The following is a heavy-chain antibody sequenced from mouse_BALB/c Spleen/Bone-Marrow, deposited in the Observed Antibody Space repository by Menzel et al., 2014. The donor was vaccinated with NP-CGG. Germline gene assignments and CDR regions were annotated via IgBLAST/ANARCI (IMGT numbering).Heavy chain of an antibody. CDR2: IGAGSSTI. J-gene: IGHJ4*01. CDR3: ARSDGAMDY. V-gene: IGHV5-17*02. Sequence: EVMLVESGGGLVQPGGSRNLSCAASGFTFSSFGMHWVRQAPEKGLEWVAYIGAGSSTIYYADTVKGRFTISRDNPKNTLFLQMTSLRSEDTAMYYCARSDGAMDYWGQGTSVTVSS. CDR1: GFTFSSFG. D-gene: IGHD2-3*01.